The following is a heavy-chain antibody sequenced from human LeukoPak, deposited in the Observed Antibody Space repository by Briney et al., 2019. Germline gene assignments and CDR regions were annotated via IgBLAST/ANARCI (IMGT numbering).Heavy chain of an antibody. CDR2: IWADGSNK. CDR3: ATDAGAAPFGY. V-gene: IGHV3-33*01. J-gene: IGHJ4*02. D-gene: IGHD6-13*01. Sequence: PGTSLRLSCAASGLTFSSFGMHWVRQAPGKGLEWVAVIWADGSNKYHADSVKGRFTISRDNSKNTLYLQMNSLRAEDTAVYYCATDAGAAPFGYWGQGTLVTVSS. CDR1: GLTFSSFG.